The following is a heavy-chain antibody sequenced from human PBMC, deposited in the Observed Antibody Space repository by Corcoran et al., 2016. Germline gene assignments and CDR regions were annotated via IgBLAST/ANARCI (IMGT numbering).Heavy chain of an antibody. D-gene: IGHD6-13*01. V-gene: IGHV4-34*01. J-gene: IGHJ4*02. CDR1: GGSFSGYY. CDR2: VNLSGGT. Sequence: QVQLQQWGASLLKPSETLSLTCAVYGGSFSGYYWTWIRQPPGKGLEWIGEVNLSGGTSYSPSLSSRVTISVATSKNQLYLDLTSVTAADTAVYYGARGAIAARCNCWGQGTLVTVSS. CDR3: ARGAIAARCNC.